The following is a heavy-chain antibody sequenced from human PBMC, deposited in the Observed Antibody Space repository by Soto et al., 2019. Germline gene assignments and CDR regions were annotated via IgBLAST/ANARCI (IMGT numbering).Heavy chain of an antibody. V-gene: IGHV4-59*01. Sequence: SETLSLTCTVSGGSISSYYWSWIRQPPGKGLEWIGYIYYSGSTNYNPSLKSRVTISVDTSKNQFSLKLSSVTAADTAVYYCARAVSEYSGYDGNYYYYYYMDVWGKGTTVTVSS. CDR1: GGSISSYY. CDR3: ARAVSEYSGYDGNYYYYYYMDV. D-gene: IGHD5-12*01. J-gene: IGHJ6*03. CDR2: IYYSGST.